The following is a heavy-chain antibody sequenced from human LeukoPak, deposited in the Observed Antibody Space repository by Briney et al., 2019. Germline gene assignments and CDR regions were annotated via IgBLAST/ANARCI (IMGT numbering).Heavy chain of an antibody. CDR3: AKVPHDYGEKYYFDY. CDR1: GFTFSSYA. V-gene: IGHV3-23*01. CDR2: ISGSGGST. Sequence: GGSLRLSCAASGFTFSSYAMSWVRQAPRKGLEWFSGISGSGGSTYYADSVNGRFTISRDNAKNTVYLQMNSLRAEDTAVYYCAKVPHDYGEKYYFDYWGQGTLVTVSS. D-gene: IGHD4-17*01. J-gene: IGHJ4*02.